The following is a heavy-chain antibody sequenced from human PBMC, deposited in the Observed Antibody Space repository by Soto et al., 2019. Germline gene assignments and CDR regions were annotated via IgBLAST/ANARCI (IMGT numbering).Heavy chain of an antibody. CDR2: INPSGGST. V-gene: IGHV1-46*01. Sequence: GASVKVSCKASGYTFTSCFIHWVRQAPGQGLEWMGMINPSGGSTTYAQKFQGRVTMTRDTSTTTVYMELSSLRSEDTAVYYCARARGGKYFDDAFDIWG. J-gene: IGHJ3*02. CDR3: ARARGGKYFDDAFDI. CDR1: GYTFTSCF. D-gene: IGHD2-15*01.